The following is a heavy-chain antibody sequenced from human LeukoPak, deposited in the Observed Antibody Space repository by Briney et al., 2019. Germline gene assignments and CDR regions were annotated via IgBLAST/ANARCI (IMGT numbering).Heavy chain of an antibody. D-gene: IGHD6-19*01. J-gene: IGHJ4*02. CDR1: GFTVSSNY. Sequence: GGSLRLSCAASGFTVSSNYMSWVRQAPGKGREWVSVIYSGGSTYYADSVKGRFTISRDNSKNTLYLQMNSLRAEDTAVYYCADWDSSGWYFDYWGRGTLVTVSS. V-gene: IGHV3-53*01. CDR3: ADWDSSGWYFDY. CDR2: IYSGGST.